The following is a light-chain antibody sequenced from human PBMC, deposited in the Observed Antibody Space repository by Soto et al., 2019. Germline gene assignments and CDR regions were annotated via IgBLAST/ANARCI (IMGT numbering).Light chain of an antibody. CDR3: CSYTSSSTVV. CDR2: DVA. Sequence: QSALTQPASVSGSPGQSITISCTGTSSDVGGYDYVSWYQQHPDKAPKLIIYDVAYRPSGVSHRISGSKSGNTASLTISGLQAEDEADYYCCSYTSSSTVVFGGGTKLTVL. V-gene: IGLV2-14*01. CDR1: SSDVGGYDY. J-gene: IGLJ2*01.